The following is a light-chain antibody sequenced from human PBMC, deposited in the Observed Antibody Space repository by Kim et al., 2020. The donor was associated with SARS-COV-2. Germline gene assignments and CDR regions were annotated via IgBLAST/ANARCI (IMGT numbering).Light chain of an antibody. CDR1: QSESTN. V-gene: IGKV3-15*01. CDR2: RAS. CDR3: QQYNDWPLT. Sequence: GSPGERATRSCRASQSESTNLAWYQQRPGQAPRLLISRASTRATGIPDRFSGSGSGTEFTLTVSSLQSEDFAVYYCQQYNDWPLTFGGGTKVEIK. J-gene: IGKJ4*01.